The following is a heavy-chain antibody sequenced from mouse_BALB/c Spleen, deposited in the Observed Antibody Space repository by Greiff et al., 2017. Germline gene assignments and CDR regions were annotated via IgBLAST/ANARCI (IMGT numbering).Heavy chain of an antibody. J-gene: IGHJ2*01. V-gene: IGHV14-1*02. Sequence: EVQLQQSGAELVRPGALVKLSCKASGFNIKDYYMYWVKQTPEQGLEWIGWIDPENGNTIYDPKFQGKVSITADTASNTAYLQLSSLTSEDTAVYYCARSNYGGSLDYWGQGTTLTVSS. CDR1: GFNIKDYY. CDR3: ARSNYGGSLDY. D-gene: IGHD1-1*01. CDR2: IDPENGNT.